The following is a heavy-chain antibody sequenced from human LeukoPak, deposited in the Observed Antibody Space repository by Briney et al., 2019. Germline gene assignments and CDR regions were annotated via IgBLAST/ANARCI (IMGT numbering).Heavy chain of an antibody. CDR1: GDTFSRYG. Sequence: VASVKVSCKASGDTFSRYGISWVRQAPGQGLEWVGMIIPVIDRANYAQKFQGRVTITADESTSTAYMELSSLRSEDTAVYYCARDPPSGVGQLIHNWFDPWGQGTLVTVSS. CDR2: IIPVIDRA. CDR3: ARDPPSGVGQLIHNWFDP. V-gene: IGHV1-69*11. J-gene: IGHJ5*02. D-gene: IGHD1-26*01.